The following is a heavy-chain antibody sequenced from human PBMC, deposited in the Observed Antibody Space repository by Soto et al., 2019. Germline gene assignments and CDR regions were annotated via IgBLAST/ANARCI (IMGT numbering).Heavy chain of an antibody. J-gene: IGHJ4*02. V-gene: IGHV3-7*01. CDR1: GFTFSSYW. Sequence: LRLSCAASGFTFSSYWMNWVRQAPGKGLEWVADINQDGNEDNLLDSVKGRFTISRDNAKNSLFLQMNSLRVDDTAVYYCARTGDGHHDFLDYWGQGALVTVSS. CDR3: ARTGDGHHDFLDY. D-gene: IGHD1-1*01. CDR2: INQDGNED.